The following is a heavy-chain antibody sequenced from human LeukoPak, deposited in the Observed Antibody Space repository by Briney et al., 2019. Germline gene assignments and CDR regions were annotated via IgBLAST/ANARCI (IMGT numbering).Heavy chain of an antibody. CDR2: FDPEDGET. CDR3: ATLFSRTFTKSIFGVVIDY. D-gene: IGHD3-3*01. V-gene: IGHV1-24*01. Sequence: ASVKVSCKVSGYTLTELSMHWVRQAPGKGLEWMGGFDPEDGETIYAQKFQGRVTMTEDTSTDTAYMELSSLRSEDTAVYYCATLFSRTFTKSIFGVVIDYWGQGTLVTVSS. CDR1: GYTLTELS. J-gene: IGHJ4*02.